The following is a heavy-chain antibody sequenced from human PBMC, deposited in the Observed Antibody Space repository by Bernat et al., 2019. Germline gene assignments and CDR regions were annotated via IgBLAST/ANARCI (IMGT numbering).Heavy chain of an antibody. CDR1: GGSLSDYY. J-gene: IGHJ4*02. D-gene: IGHD1-26*01. Sequence: QVQLQQWGAGLLKPSETLSLTCAVYGGSLSDYYWSWVRQPPGKGLEWIGEINHSGSTNYNPSLKSRVTISVDTSKNQFSLKLSSVTAADTAVYYCARQSGSYLADYWGQGTLVTVSS. CDR2: INHSGST. V-gene: IGHV4-34*01. CDR3: ARQSGSYLADY.